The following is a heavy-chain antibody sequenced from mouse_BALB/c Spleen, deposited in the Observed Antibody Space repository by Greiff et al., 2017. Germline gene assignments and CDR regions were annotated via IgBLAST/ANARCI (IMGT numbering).Heavy chain of an antibody. D-gene: IGHD2-2*01. CDR2: IAPGSGST. Sequence: DLVKPGASVKLSCKASGYTFTSYWINWIKQRPGQGLEWIGRIAPGSGSTYYNEMFKGKATLTVDTSSSTAYIQLSSLSSEDSAVYFCARYDYGYDMGFDYWGQGTTLTVSS. V-gene: IGHV1S41*01. CDR1: GYTFTSYW. J-gene: IGHJ2*01. CDR3: ARYDYGYDMGFDY.